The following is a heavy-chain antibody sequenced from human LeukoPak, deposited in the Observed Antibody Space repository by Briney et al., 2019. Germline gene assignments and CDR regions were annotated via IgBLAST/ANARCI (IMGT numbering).Heavy chain of an antibody. V-gene: IGHV3-21*01. CDR1: GFIFSTYG. D-gene: IGHD4-17*01. J-gene: IGHJ4*02. CDR3: ARDRFGDYNFDY. CDR2: ISGSSTYI. Sequence: GGSLRLSCAASGFIFSTYGMNWVRQAPEKGLEWVSSISGSSTYIYYADSVKGRFTISRDNAKNSLYLQMNSLRAEDTAVYYCARDRFGDYNFDYWGQGTLVTVSS.